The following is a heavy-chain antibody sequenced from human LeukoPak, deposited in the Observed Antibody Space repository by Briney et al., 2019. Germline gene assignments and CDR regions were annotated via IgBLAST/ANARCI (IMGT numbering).Heavy chain of an antibody. Sequence: GGSLRLSCAASGFTFSSYSMNWVRQAPVKGLEWVSYIGAAGSTIYYADSVKGRFTISRDNAKNSLFLQMNSLRAEDTAVYYCARASSTYAGPPDYWGQGTLVTVSS. V-gene: IGHV3-48*01. CDR1: GFTFSSYS. D-gene: IGHD2-2*01. J-gene: IGHJ4*02. CDR2: IGAAGSTI. CDR3: ARASSTYAGPPDY.